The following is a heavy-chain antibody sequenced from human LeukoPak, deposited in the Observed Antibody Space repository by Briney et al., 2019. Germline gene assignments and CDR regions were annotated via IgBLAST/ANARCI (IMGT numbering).Heavy chain of an antibody. D-gene: IGHD3-22*01. V-gene: IGHV3-23*01. CDR2: ISGSGGST. CDR1: GFTFSSYA. Sequence: GGSLRLSCAASGFTFSSYAMSWVRQAPGKGLEWVSAISGSGGSTYYADSVKGRFTISRDNSKNTLYLQMNSLRAEDTAVYYCAEGYYDSSGYWPVAFDIWGQGTMVTVSS. J-gene: IGHJ3*02. CDR3: AEGYYDSSGYWPVAFDI.